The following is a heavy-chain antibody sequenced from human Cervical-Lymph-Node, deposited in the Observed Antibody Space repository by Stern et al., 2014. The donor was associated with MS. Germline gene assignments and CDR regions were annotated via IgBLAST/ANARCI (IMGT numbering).Heavy chain of an antibody. D-gene: IGHD5-18*01. V-gene: IGHV4-61*01. CDR1: GGSVSSGSFY. J-gene: IGHJ4*02. CDR3: ARQSSGGYR. CDR2: ISNSGST. Sequence: QVQLQESGPGLVKPSETLSLTCTISGGSVSSGSFYWTWIRQPPGKGLEWIGYISNSGSTNYNPSLTSRVTISVDTSKNQFSLKLSSVTAADTAVYYCARQSSGGYRWGQGTLVTVSS.